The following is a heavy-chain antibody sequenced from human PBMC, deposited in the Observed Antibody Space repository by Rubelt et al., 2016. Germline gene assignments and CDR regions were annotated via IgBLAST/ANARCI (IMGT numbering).Heavy chain of an antibody. D-gene: IGHD4-17*01. CDR3: ARRVYGDYHDY. CDR1: GGSISSSNYY. V-gene: IGHV4-39*01. CDR2: IYYSGST. J-gene: IGHJ4*02. Sequence: QLQLQESGPGLVKPSETLSLTCTVSGGSISSSNYYWGWIRLPPGTGLEWIGTIYYSGSTYYNPSLRSRVTISVDTSKNQFSLNLSSVTAADTAVYYCARRVYGDYHDYWGQGTLVTVSS.